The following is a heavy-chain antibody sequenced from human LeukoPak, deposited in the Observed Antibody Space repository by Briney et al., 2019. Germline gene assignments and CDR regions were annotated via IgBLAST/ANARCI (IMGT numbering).Heavy chain of an antibody. Sequence: ASVKVSCKASGGTFSSYTISWVRQAPGQGLEWMGRIIPILGIANYAQKFQGRVTITADKSTSTAYMELSSLRSEDTAVYYCAREGEDIVVVPAASDWFDSWGQGTLVTVSS. CDR3: AREGEDIVVVPAASDWFDS. D-gene: IGHD2-2*01. V-gene: IGHV1-69*04. CDR2: IIPILGIA. CDR1: GGTFSSYT. J-gene: IGHJ5*01.